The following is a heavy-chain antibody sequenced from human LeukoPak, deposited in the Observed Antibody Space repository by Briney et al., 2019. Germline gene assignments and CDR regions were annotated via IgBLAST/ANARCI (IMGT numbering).Heavy chain of an antibody. CDR1: GYTFTNYG. V-gene: IGHV1-18*01. Sequence: ASVKVSCKASGYTFTNYGISWVRQAPGQGLEWMVWISAYNGNTNYAQKLQGRVTMTTDTSTSTAYMEVRRLRSDDTAVYYCARDKMAAPGSYFYWGQGTLVTVSS. D-gene: IGHD6-13*01. CDR2: ISAYNGNT. J-gene: IGHJ4*02. CDR3: ARDKMAAPGSYFY.